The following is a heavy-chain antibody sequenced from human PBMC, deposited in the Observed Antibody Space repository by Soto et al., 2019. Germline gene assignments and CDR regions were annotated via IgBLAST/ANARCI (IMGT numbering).Heavy chain of an antibody. CDR1: GFTFSSYA. J-gene: IGHJ4*02. V-gene: IGHV3-23*01. D-gene: IGHD3-10*01. CDR2: ISGSGGST. Sequence: GGSLRLSCAASGFTFSSYAMSWVRQAPGKGLEWVSAISGSGGSTYYADSVKGRFTISGDNSKNTLYLQMNSLRAEDTAVYYCAKDPFYYGSGSPTFFDYWGQGTLVTVSS. CDR3: AKDPFYYGSGSPTFFDY.